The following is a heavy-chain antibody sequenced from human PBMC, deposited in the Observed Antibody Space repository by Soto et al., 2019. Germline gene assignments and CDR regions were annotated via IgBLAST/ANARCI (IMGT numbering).Heavy chain of an antibody. D-gene: IGHD3-22*01. CDR1: GYTFSNYA. CDR3: ARESSRYYDGSSYYYDY. Sequence: GASVKVSCKASGYTFSNYAMHWVRQAPGQRLEWTGWINVGNGDTRYSQKFQGRVTITRDTSASTAYMEVSSLNAEDTAVYYCARESSRYYDGSSYYYDYWGQGTLVTVSS. CDR2: INVGNGDT. J-gene: IGHJ4*02. V-gene: IGHV1-3*01.